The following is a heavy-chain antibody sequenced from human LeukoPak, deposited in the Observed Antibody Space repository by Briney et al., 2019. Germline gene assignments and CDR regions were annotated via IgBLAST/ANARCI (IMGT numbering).Heavy chain of an antibody. V-gene: IGHV6-1*01. Sequence: SQTLSLTCAISGDSVSSNSAAWNWLRQSPSRGLEWLERTYYRSKWYNDYAVSVKSRITINPDTSKNQFSLQLNSVTPEDTAVYYCARDPLKRITSGFDIWGQGTMVTVSS. CDR1: GDSVSSNSAA. CDR2: TYYRSKWYN. D-gene: IGHD3-10*01. J-gene: IGHJ3*02. CDR3: ARDPLKRITSGFDI.